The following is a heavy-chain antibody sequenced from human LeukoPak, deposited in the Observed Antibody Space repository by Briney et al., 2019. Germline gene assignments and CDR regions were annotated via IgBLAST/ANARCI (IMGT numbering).Heavy chain of an antibody. CDR3: ARDLDIVATDLGGIFDY. V-gene: IGHV1-46*01. CDR2: INPSGGST. Sequence: ASVKVSCKASGYTFTSYYMHWVRQAPGQGLEWMGIINPSGGSTSYAQKFQGRVTMTRDMSTSTVYMELSSLRSEDTAVYYCARDLDIVATDLGGIFDYWGQGTLVTVSS. J-gene: IGHJ4*02. D-gene: IGHD5-12*01. CDR1: GYTFTSYY.